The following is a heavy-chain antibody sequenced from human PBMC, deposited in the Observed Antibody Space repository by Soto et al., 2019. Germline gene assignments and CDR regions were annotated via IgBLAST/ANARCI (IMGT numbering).Heavy chain of an antibody. Sequence: SVKVSCKASGGTFSSYTISWVRQAPGQGLEWMGRIIPILGIANYAQKFQGRVTITADKSTSTAYMELSSLRSEDTAVYYCARDEDTAMDPDAFDIWGQGNXGHRL. V-gene: IGHV1-69*04. CDR1: GGTFSSYT. CDR3: ARDEDTAMDPDAFDI. J-gene: IGHJ3*02. D-gene: IGHD5-18*01. CDR2: IIPILGIA.